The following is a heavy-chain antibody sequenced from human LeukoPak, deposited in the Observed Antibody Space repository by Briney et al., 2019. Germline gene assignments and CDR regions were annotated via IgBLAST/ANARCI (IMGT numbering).Heavy chain of an antibody. CDR3: ARVSSGWTGDY. Sequence: SVKVSCKASGGTLSSYAISWVRQAPGQGLEWMGRIIPILGIANYAQKFQGRVTITADKYTSTAYMELSSLRSEDTAVYYCARVSSGWTGDYWGQGTLVTVSS. V-gene: IGHV1-69*04. CDR1: GGTLSSYA. CDR2: IIPILGIA. D-gene: IGHD6-19*01. J-gene: IGHJ4*02.